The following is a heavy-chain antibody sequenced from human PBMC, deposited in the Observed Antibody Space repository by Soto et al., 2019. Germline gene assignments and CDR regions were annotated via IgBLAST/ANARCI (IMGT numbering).Heavy chain of an antibody. CDR1: GGSISSGGYS. CDR3: ARLRSGWGIYY. CDR2: IYHSGST. J-gene: IGHJ4*02. V-gene: IGHV4-30-2*01. D-gene: IGHD6-19*01. Sequence: QLQLQESGSGLVKTSQTLSLTCAVSGGSISSGGYSWSWIRQPPGKGLEWIGYIYHSGSTYYTPSIKSRVTISLHRSKNQFSLKLSSVTAADTAVYYCARLRSGWGIYYWGQGTLVTVSS.